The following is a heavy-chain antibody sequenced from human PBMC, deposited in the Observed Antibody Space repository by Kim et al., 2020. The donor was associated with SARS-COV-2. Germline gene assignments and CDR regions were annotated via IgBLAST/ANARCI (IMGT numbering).Heavy chain of an antibody. CDR1: GFIFSDYA. CDR2: TTREGGNS. V-gene: IGHV3-64D*06. CDR3: GRDGGTYGAAH. D-gene: IGHD3-10*01. J-gene: IGHJ4*02. Sequence: GGSLRLSCSGSGFIFSDYAIHWVRRAPGMGLQYVSVTTREGGNSFYADSVKDRFTISRDNSKNTVYLQMSGLRLEDTAVYYCGRDGGTYGAAHWGQGTLVSVS.